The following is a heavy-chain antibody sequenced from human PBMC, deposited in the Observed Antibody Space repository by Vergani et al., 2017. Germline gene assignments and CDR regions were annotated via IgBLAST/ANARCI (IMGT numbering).Heavy chain of an antibody. CDR2: ISSSSSYI. Sequence: EVQLVESGGGLVKPGGSLRLSCAASGFTFSSYSMNWVRQAPGKGLEWVSSISSSSSYIYYADSVKGRFTISRDNAKNSLYLQMNSLRAEDTAVYYCARGYWLMVYAIYFDYWGQGTLVTVSS. V-gene: IGHV3-21*01. CDR3: ARGYWLMVYAIYFDY. D-gene: IGHD2-8*01. CDR1: GFTFSSYS. J-gene: IGHJ4*02.